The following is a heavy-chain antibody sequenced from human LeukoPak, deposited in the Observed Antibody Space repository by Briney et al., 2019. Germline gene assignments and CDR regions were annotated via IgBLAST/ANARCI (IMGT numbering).Heavy chain of an antibody. CDR1: GGSISSSSNY. CDR3: ARTSGSYRHFGY. D-gene: IGHD1-26*01. J-gene: IGHJ4*02. CDR2: IYYSGST. V-gene: IGHV4-39*01. Sequence: LETLSLTCTVSGGSISSSSNYWGWIRQPPGKGLEWIGSIYYSGSTYYNPSLKSRVTISVDTSKNQFSLKLSSVTAADTAVYYCARTSGSYRHFGYWGQGTLVTVSS.